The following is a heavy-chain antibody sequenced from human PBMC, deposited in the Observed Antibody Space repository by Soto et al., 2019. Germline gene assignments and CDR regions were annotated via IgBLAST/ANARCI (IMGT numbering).Heavy chain of an antibody. CDR2: ISGSGGSP. CDR3: AKARCSGNSCYVPDY. V-gene: IGHV3-23*01. D-gene: IGHD3-22*01. CDR1: GFTFSSYT. Sequence: PGGSLRLSCAASGFTFSSYTMAWVRQAPGKGLEWVSSISGSGGSPNYADSVQGRFTISRDNPRNTLLLLMSSLRAEDTATYYCAKARCSGNSCYVPDYWGHGTLVTVPS. J-gene: IGHJ4*01.